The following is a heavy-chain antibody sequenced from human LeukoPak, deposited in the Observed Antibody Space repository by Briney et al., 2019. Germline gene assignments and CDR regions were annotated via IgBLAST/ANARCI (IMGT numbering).Heavy chain of an antibody. Sequence: GGSLRLSCAASGFTFSSYAMSWVRQAPGKGLVWVSRINSDGSSTSYADSVKGRFTISRDNAKSTLYLQMNSLRAEDTAVYYCARDRPWYYGSGTPFDYWGQGTLVTVSS. D-gene: IGHD3-10*01. V-gene: IGHV3-74*01. CDR1: GFTFSSYA. CDR2: INSDGSST. CDR3: ARDRPWYYGSGTPFDY. J-gene: IGHJ4*02.